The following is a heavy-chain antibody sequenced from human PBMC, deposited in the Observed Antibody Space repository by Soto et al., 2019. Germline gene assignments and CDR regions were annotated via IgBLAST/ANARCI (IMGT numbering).Heavy chain of an antibody. CDR1: GGTFSSYA. D-gene: IGHD2-2*02. CDR2: IIPIFGTA. V-gene: IGHV1-69*01. J-gene: IGHJ2*01. Sequence: QVQLVQSGAEVKKPGSSVKVSCKASGGTFSSYAISWVRQAPGQGLEWMGGIIPIFGTANYAQKFQGRVTITADESTSTAYMELSSLRSEDTAVYYCARNGYSSSTSCYNPSYWYFDLWGRGTLVTVSS. CDR3: ARNGYSSSTSCYNPSYWYFDL.